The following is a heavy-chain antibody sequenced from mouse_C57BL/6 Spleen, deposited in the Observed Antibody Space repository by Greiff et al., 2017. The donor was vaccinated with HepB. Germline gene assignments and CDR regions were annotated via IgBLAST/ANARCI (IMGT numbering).Heavy chain of an antibody. CDR1: GYTFTSYW. CDR3: ARLGLTTVVATSDYFDY. D-gene: IGHD1-1*01. Sequence: VQLQQPGAELVKPGASVKMSCKASGYTFTSYWITWVKQRPGQGLEWIGDIYPGSGSTNYNEKFKSKATLTVDTSSSTAYMQLSSLTSEDSAVYYCARLGLTTVVATSDYFDYWGQGTTLTVSS. CDR2: IYPGSGST. J-gene: IGHJ2*01. V-gene: IGHV1-55*01.